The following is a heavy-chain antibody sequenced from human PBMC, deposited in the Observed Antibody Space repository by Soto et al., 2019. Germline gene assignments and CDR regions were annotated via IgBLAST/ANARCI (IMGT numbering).Heavy chain of an antibody. CDR2: IYYSGHT. V-gene: IGHV4-59*12. CDR1: GGSISSYY. Sequence: SETLSLTCTVSGGSISSYYLSWIRQPPGKGLEYIGYIYYSGHTNYNPSLKSRVTISVDTSKNQFSLKLSSVTAADTAVYYCARDTSSTSLRAEYFQFWGQGTQVTVS. J-gene: IGHJ1*01. CDR3: ARDTSSTSLRAEYFQF. D-gene: IGHD6-13*01.